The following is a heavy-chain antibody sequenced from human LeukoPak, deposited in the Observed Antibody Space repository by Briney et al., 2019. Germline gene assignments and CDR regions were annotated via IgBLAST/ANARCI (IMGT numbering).Heavy chain of an antibody. D-gene: IGHD5-18*01. V-gene: IGHV4-39*01. CDR1: GGSISSRSYY. CDR2: IYYSGST. Sequence: NPSEALSLTCTVSGGSISSRSYYWGWIRQPPGKGLEWIGTIYYSGSTYYNPSLKSRLTISVDTSKNQFSLKLSSVTAADTAVYYCARHFRYSYGALDYWGQGTLVTVSS. CDR3: ARHFRYSYGALDY. J-gene: IGHJ4*02.